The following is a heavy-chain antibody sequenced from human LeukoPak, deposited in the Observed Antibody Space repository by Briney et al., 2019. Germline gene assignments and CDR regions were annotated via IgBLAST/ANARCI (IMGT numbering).Heavy chain of an antibody. CDR2: ISGSGGST. V-gene: IGHV3-23*01. Sequence: PGGSLRLSCAASGFTFSSYAMSWVRQAPGKGLEWVSAISGSGGSTYYAASVKGRFTISRDNSKNTLYLQMNSLRAEDTAVYYCAKVVEHYDSSGYWMGFDAFDIWGQGTMVTVSS. D-gene: IGHD3-22*01. CDR3: AKVVEHYDSSGYWMGFDAFDI. J-gene: IGHJ3*02. CDR1: GFTFSSYA.